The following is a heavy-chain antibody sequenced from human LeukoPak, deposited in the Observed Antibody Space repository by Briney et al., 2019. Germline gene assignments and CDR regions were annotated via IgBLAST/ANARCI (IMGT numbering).Heavy chain of an antibody. J-gene: IGHJ4*02. Sequence: SETLSLTCTVSGGSISSYYWNWIRQPPGKGLEWIGYIYYSGSTSYNPSLKSRVTISVDTSKNQFSLKLTSVTAADTAVYYCARNGGGWSFDYWGQGILVTVSS. CDR1: GGSISSYY. CDR2: IYYSGST. CDR3: ARNGGGWSFDY. V-gene: IGHV4-59*08. D-gene: IGHD6-19*01.